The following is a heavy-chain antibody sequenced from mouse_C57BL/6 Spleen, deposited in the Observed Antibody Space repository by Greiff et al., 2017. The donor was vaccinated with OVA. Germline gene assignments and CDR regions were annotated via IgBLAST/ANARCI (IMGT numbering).Heavy chain of an antibody. CDR1: GYSFTGYY. D-gene: IGHD2-1*01. Sequence: EVQLQQSGPELVKPGASVKISCKASGYSFTGYYMNWVKQSPEKSLEWIGEINPSTGGTTYNQKFKAKATLTVDKSSSTAYMQLKSLTSEDSAVYYCARWPYYGNVYYFDYWGQGTTLTVSS. J-gene: IGHJ2*01. CDR3: ARWPYYGNVYYFDY. CDR2: INPSTGGT. V-gene: IGHV1-42*01.